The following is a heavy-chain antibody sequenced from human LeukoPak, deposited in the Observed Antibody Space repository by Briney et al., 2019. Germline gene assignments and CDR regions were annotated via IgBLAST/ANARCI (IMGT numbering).Heavy chain of an antibody. D-gene: IGHD6-13*01. CDR3: AGRPGLAAAGVFMDV. CDR1: GYSFTSYW. Sequence: GESLKISCKGSGYSFTSYWIGWVRQMPGKGLEWMGIIYPGDSDTRYSPSFQGQVTISADKSINTAYLQWSSLKASDTAMYYCAGRPGLAAAGVFMDVWGKGTTVTVSS. CDR2: IYPGDSDT. V-gene: IGHV5-51*01. J-gene: IGHJ6*03.